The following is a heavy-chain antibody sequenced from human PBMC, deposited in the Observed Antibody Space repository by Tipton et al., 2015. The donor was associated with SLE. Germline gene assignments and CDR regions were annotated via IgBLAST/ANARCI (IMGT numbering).Heavy chain of an antibody. CDR3: ARAHSSSHYSYYYYNVDV. CDR2: FDPEDGET. V-gene: IGHV1-24*01. CDR1: GYTLTELS. D-gene: IGHD6-6*01. Sequence: QLVQSGAEVKKPGASVKVSCKVSGYTLTELSMHWVRQAPGKGLEWMGGFDPEDGETIYAQKFQGRVTMTEETSTDTAYMELSSLRSEDTAVYYCARAHSSSHYSYYYYNVDVWGQGTTVTVSS. J-gene: IGHJ6*02.